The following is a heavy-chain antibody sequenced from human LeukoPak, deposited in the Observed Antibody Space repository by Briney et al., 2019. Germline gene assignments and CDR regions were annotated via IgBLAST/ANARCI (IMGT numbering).Heavy chain of an antibody. CDR3: AGGYCSSTSCYRSSPYGMDV. CDR1: GFTFSSYA. V-gene: IGHV3-23*01. Sequence: GGSLRLSCAASGFTFSSYAMSWVRQAPGKGLEWVSGISGSGGSTYYADSVKGRFTISRDNSKNTLYLQMNSLRAEDTAVYYCAGGYCSSTSCYRSSPYGMDVWGQGTTVTVSS. J-gene: IGHJ6*02. D-gene: IGHD2-2*01. CDR2: ISGSGGST.